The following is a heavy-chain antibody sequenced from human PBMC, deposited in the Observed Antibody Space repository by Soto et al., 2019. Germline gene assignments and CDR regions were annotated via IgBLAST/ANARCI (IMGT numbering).Heavy chain of an antibody. CDR2: INHSGST. CDR3: AVANGGYGGNFNWFDP. D-gene: IGHD4-17*01. CDR1: GGSFSGYY. V-gene: IGHV4-34*01. Sequence: PSETLSLTCAVCGGSFSGYYWSWIRQPPGKGLEWIGEINHSGSTNYNPSLKSRVTISVDTSKNQFSLKLSSVTAADTAVYYCAVANGGYGGNFNWFDPWGQGTLVTVSS. J-gene: IGHJ5*02.